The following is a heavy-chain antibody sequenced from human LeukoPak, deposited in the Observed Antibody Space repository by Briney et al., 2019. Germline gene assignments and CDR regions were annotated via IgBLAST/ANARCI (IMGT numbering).Heavy chain of an antibody. V-gene: IGHV3-30*18. CDR3: AKDALSTLIVVVTALGA. Sequence: GGSLRLSCAASGFTSSSYGMHWVRQAPGKGLEWVAVISYDGSNKYYADSVKGRFTISRDNSKNTLYLQMNSLRAEDTAVYYCAKDALSTLIVVVTALGAWGQGTLVTVST. D-gene: IGHD2-21*02. CDR2: ISYDGSNK. CDR1: GFTSSSYG. J-gene: IGHJ4*02.